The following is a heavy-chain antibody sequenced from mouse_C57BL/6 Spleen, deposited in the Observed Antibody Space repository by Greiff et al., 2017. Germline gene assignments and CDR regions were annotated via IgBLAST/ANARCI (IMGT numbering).Heavy chain of an antibody. J-gene: IGHJ2*01. V-gene: IGHV1-53*01. D-gene: IGHD2-3*01. Sequence: VKLMESGTELVKPGASVKLSCKASGYTFTSYWMHWVKQRPGQGLEWIGNINPSNGGTNYNEKFKSKATLTVDKSSSTAYMQLSSLTSEDSAVYYCAAYDGYYADFDYWGQGTTLTVSS. CDR1: GYTFTSYW. CDR3: AAYDGYYADFDY. CDR2: INPSNGGT.